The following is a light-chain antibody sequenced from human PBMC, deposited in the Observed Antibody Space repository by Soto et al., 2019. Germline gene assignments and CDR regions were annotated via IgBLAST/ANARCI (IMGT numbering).Light chain of an antibody. CDR3: QHRHSYPLT. CDR2: TAS. Sequence: DIQLTQSPSLLSASVGDRVTISCRASQGISNYLAWYQQKAGKAPKLLIHTASTLQNGVPSRFSGSGSGTEFTLTISSLQPEDLATYYCQHRHSYPLTFGGGTKVHIK. CDR1: QGISNY. V-gene: IGKV1-9*01. J-gene: IGKJ4*01.